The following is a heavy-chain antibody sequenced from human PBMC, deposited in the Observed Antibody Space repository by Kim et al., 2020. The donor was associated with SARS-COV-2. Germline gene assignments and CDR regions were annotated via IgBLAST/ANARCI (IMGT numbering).Heavy chain of an antibody. CDR2: ISAYNGNT. J-gene: IGHJ6*02. V-gene: IGHV1-18*01. D-gene: IGHD6-6*01. CDR1: GYTFTSYG. CDR3: ARTTYSSSSPWGGMDV. Sequence: ASVKVSCKASGYTFTSYGISWVRQAPGQGLEWMGWISAYNGNTNYAQKLQGRVTMTTDTSTSTAYMELRSLRSDDTAVYYCARTTYSSSSPWGGMDVWGQGTTVTVSS.